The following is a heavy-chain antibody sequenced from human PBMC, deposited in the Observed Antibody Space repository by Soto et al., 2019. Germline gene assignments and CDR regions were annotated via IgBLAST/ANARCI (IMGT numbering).Heavy chain of an antibody. V-gene: IGHV4-61*01. CDR1: GVSISSSSYY. J-gene: IGHJ4*02. Sequence: PSETLSLTCSVSGVSISSSSYYWSWIRQPPGKGLEWIGYIYYSGSTNYNPSLKSRVTISVDTSKNQFPLKLSSVTAADTAVYYCARAPRGNYGYPSYFDYWGQGTLVTVSS. D-gene: IGHD3-10*01. CDR3: ARAPRGNYGYPSYFDY. CDR2: IYYSGST.